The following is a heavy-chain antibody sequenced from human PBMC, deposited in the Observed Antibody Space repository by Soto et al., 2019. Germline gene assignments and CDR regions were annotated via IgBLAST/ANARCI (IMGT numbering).Heavy chain of an antibody. D-gene: IGHD6-19*01. V-gene: IGHV2-5*02. CDR2: IYWDDDK. J-gene: IGHJ4*02. Sequence: QITLKESGPTLVQPTQTLTLTCTFSGFSLSSTRVAVGWIRQPPGKALEWLALIYWDDDKRYSPFLKSRLTITKATYKNQVVLTMTNMDTVDTATYYCAHSVVAGLGYYFDYWGQGTLVTVSS. CDR1: GFSLSSTRVA. CDR3: AHSVVAGLGYYFDY.